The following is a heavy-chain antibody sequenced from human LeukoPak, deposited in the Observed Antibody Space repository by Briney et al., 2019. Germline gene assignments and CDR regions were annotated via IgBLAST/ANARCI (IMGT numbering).Heavy chain of an antibody. J-gene: IGHJ4*02. CDR2: LYSDGNT. CDR1: GFTVITND. D-gene: IGHD3-16*01. V-gene: IGHV3-53*01. Sequence: GGSLRPSCAASGFTVITNDMTWVRQAPGKGLQWVSVLYSDGNTKYADSVQGRFTIFRDNSKNTLYLEMNSLSPDDTAVYYFARGVEPLAANTLVYWGQGTLVTVSS. CDR3: ARGVEPLAANTLVY.